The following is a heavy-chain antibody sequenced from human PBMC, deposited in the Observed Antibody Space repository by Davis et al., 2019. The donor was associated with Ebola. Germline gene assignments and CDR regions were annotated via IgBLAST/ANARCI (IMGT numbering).Heavy chain of an antibody. D-gene: IGHD6-13*01. CDR3: ARDVGAAAGSDY. CDR1: GFTFSSYA. J-gene: IGHJ4*02. Sequence: GESLKISCAASGFTFSSYAMSWVRQAPGRGLEWVSAISGSGGSTYYADSVKGRFTISRDNSKNTLYLQMNSLRAEDTAVYYCARDVGAAAGSDYWGQGTLVTVSS. V-gene: IGHV3-23*01. CDR2: ISGSGGST.